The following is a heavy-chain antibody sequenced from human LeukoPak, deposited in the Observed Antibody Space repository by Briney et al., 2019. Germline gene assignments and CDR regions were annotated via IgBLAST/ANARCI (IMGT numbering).Heavy chain of an antibody. CDR3: ARLASYNAFDI. V-gene: IGHV4-39*07. J-gene: IGHJ3*02. CDR1: GGSISSSSRY. Sequence: SETLSLTCTVSGGSISSSSRYWGWIRQAPGKGLEWIGSFYYRGSTYYNPSLKSRVTISVDTSKNQFSLKLSSVTAADTAVYYCARLASYNAFDIWGQGTMVTVSS. D-gene: IGHD1-14*01. CDR2: FYYRGST.